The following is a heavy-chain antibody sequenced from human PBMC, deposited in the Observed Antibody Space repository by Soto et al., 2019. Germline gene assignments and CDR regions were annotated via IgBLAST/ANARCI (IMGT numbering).Heavy chain of an antibody. Sequence: LSLTCTVSGGSISSYYWNWIRQSPGKGLEWIASLDYSGTTNYNPSLKSRITTSVDPSKKQFSLKMRSVTAADTAVYYCARDSFPPYSSSSKGFDYWGQGSLVTVSS. CDR3: ARDSFPPYSSSSKGFDY. CDR2: LDYSGTT. J-gene: IGHJ4*02. D-gene: IGHD6-6*01. V-gene: IGHV4-59*01. CDR1: GGSISSYY.